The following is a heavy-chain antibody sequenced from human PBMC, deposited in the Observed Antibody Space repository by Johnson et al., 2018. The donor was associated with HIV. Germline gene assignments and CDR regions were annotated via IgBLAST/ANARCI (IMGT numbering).Heavy chain of an antibody. CDR3: ARGWDAFDI. D-gene: IGHD5-24*01. CDR1: GFTISSYW. J-gene: IGHJ3*02. CDR2: IKQDGSEK. V-gene: IGHV3-7*05. Sequence: VQLVESGGGVVQPGRSLRLSCAASGFTISSYWMSWVRQAPGKGLEWVANIKQDGSEKYYVDSVKGRFTISRDNAKNSLYLQMNSLRAEDTAVYYCARGWDAFDIWGQGTMVTVSS.